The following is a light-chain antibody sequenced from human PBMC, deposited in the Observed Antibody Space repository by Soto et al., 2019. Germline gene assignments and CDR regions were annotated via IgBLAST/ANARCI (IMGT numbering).Light chain of an antibody. V-gene: IGLV4-60*02. J-gene: IGLJ3*02. CDR1: SGHSSYI. CDR2: LEGSGSY. Sequence: QPVLTQSSSASASLGSSVKLTCTLSSGHSSYIIAWHQQQPGKAPRYLMKLEGSGSYNKGSEVPDRFSGSSSGADRYLTISNLQFEDEADYYCETWDFNTRVFGGGTKLT. CDR3: ETWDFNTRV.